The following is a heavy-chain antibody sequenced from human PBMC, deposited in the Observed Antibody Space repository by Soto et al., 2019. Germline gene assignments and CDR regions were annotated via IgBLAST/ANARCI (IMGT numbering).Heavy chain of an antibody. Sequence: EVQLVESGGGLVHPGGSLRLSCAASGFTFSSYWMHWVRQAPGKGLVWVSRINSDGRSTSYADSVKGRFTISRDNAKNTLYLQMNSLRAEDTAVYYCVRTSLVVAAATREDYWGQGTLVTVSS. CDR3: VRTSLVVAAATREDY. CDR1: GFTFSSYW. CDR2: INSDGRST. J-gene: IGHJ4*02. V-gene: IGHV3-74*01. D-gene: IGHD2-15*01.